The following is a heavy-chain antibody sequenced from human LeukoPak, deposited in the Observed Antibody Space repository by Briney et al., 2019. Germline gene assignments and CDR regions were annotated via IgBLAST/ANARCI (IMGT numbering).Heavy chain of an antibody. CDR3: ARGRAFDTSGATFDS. CDR1: GYTFTDYY. Sequence: GASVKVSCKASGYTFTDYYMHWVRQAPGQGLEWMGWINPDSGGTKYAQKFQGRVTMTRDTSISTAYVGLSRLRSDDTAVYYCARGRAFDTSGATFDSWGQGTLVAVSS. CDR2: INPDSGGT. D-gene: IGHD3-22*01. V-gene: IGHV1-2*02. J-gene: IGHJ4*02.